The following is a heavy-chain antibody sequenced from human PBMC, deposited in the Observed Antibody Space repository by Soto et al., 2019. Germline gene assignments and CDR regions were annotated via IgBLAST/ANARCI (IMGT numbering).Heavy chain of an antibody. V-gene: IGHV5-51*01. D-gene: IGHD6-13*01. Sequence: GESLKISCKGSGYSFTSYWIGWVRQMPGKGLEWMGIIYPGDSDTRYSPSFQGQVTISADKSISTAYLQWSSLKASDTAMYYCARHGSSSISYYYGMDVWGQGTTVTVSS. CDR1: GYSFTSYW. J-gene: IGHJ6*02. CDR2: IYPGDSDT. CDR3: ARHGSSSISYYYGMDV.